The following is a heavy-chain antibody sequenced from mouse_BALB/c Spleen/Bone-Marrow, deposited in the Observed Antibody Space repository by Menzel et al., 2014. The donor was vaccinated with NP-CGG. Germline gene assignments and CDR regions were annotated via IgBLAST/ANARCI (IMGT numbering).Heavy chain of an antibody. CDR3: ARQENWALDY. CDR1: GFTFSDYA. V-gene: IGHV5-9-3*01. J-gene: IGHJ2*01. CDR2: ITSGGGST. Sequence: EVKLVESGGGLVKPGGSLKLSCAASGFTFSDYAVSWVRQSPEKRLEWVATITSGGGSTYYPDSVKGRFTISRDNAKNTLYLQVSSLRSEDTAMYYCARQENWALDYWGQGTTLTVSS. D-gene: IGHD4-1*01.